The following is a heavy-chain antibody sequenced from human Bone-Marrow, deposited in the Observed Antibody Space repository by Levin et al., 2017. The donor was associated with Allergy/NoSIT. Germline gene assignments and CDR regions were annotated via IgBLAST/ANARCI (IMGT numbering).Heavy chain of an antibody. D-gene: IGHD2-2*01. CDR3: ARVALPRYCTSTSCSDSGYYFDY. CDR2: IGTAADS. J-gene: IGHJ4*02. CDR1: GFTFSSYD. V-gene: IGHV3-13*04. Sequence: SCAASGFTFSSYDMHWVRQATGRGLEWVSAIGTAADSYYSGSVTGRFTVSRDNAKNSFYLQMNSLRAGDTAVYYCARVALPRYCTSTSCSDSGYYFDYWGQGTLVTVSS.